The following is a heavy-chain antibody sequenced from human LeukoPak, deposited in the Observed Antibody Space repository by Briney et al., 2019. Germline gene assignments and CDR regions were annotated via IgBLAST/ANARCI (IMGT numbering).Heavy chain of an antibody. CDR2: IHYSGST. V-gene: IGHV4-59*08. J-gene: IGHJ3*02. Sequence: SETLSLTCSVSGGAIKSHYWSWIRQPPGKGLEWIGYIHYSGSTNYNPSLNSRVTISVDTSKNQFSLKLSSVTAEDTAVYYCVRLFDHDGNRRHSFDIWGQGTVVTVSS. CDR1: GGAIKSHY. D-gene: IGHD4-23*01. CDR3: VRLFDHDGNRRHSFDI.